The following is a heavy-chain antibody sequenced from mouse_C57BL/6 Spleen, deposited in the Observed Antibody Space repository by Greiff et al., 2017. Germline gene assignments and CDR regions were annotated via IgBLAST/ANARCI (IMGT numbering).Heavy chain of an antibody. D-gene: IGHD1-1*01. CDR1: GYTFTSYW. J-gene: IGHJ1*03. V-gene: IGHV1-52*01. CDR3: ARSNYYGSSPNWYFDV. CDR2: IDPSDSDT. Sequence: QVQLQQPGAELVRPGSSVKLSCKASGYTFTSYWMHWVKQRPIQGLEWIGNIDPSDSDTHYNQKFKDKATLTVDKSSSTAYMQLSSLTSEDSAVYYCARSNYYGSSPNWYFDVWGTGTTVTVSS.